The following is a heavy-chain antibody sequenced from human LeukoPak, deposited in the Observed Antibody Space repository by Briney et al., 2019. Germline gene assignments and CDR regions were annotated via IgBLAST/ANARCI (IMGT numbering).Heavy chain of an antibody. V-gene: IGHV3-7*03. CDR2: INRDGSAK. CDR1: GFTFNKYW. D-gene: IGHD5-18*01. J-gene: IGHJ4*02. CDR3: ARDAWGYSYGYTFDY. Sequence: GGSLRLSCAASGFTFNKYWMSWVRQTPGKGLEWVANINRDGSAKYYVDSVKGRFTISRDNAENSLCLQMNSLRAEDTAVYYCARDAWGYSYGYTFDYWGQGTLVTVSS.